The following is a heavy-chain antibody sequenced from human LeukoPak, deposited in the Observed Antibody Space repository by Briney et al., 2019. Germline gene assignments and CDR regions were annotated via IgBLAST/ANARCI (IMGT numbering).Heavy chain of an antibody. D-gene: IGHD6-19*01. Sequence: PSETLSLTCTVSGGSISSSSYYWGWIRQPPGKGLEWIGSIYYSGSTYYNPSLKSRVTISVDTSKNQFSLKLSSVTAADTAVYYCATESGLAVAGFDSWGQGTLVTVSS. CDR1: GGSISSSSYY. J-gene: IGHJ4*02. CDR2: IYYSGST. V-gene: IGHV4-39*02. CDR3: ATESGLAVAGFDS.